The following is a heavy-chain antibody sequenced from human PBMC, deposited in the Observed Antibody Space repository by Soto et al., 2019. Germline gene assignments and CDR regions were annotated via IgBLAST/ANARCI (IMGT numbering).Heavy chain of an antibody. CDR3: ARTTAVPKSLRSRYFFDY. CDR2: VYYSGTT. V-gene: IGHV4-61*01. Sequence: SETLSLTCSVSGASVSNKTYYWSWLRQPPGKRLEWLGYVYYSGTTNYTPSLKGRVTMSVDLSKNQFSLRLTSVTAADTALYYCARTTAVPKSLRSRYFFDYWGQGTLVTVSS. J-gene: IGHJ4*02. CDR1: GASVSNKTYY. D-gene: IGHD4-17*01.